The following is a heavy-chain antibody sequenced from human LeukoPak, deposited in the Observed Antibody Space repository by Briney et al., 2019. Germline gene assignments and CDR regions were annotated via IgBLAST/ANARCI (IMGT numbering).Heavy chain of an antibody. Sequence: SETLSLTCTVSGGSISSGGYYWSWIRQHPGKGLEWIGDIYYSGSTNYNPSLKSRVTISIDTSKNQFSLKLSSVTAADTAVYFCARGRSSSWYSPFAYWGQGTLLTVSS. D-gene: IGHD6-13*01. J-gene: IGHJ4*02. CDR3: ARGRSSSWYSPFAY. V-gene: IGHV4-61*08. CDR1: GGSISSGGYY. CDR2: IYYSGST.